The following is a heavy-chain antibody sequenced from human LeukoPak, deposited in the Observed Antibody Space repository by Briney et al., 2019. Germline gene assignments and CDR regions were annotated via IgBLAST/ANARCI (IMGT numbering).Heavy chain of an antibody. CDR1: GGSISSSSYY. Sequence: SETLSLICSVSGGSISSSSYYWGWIRQPPGKGLEWIGSIYHSGSTYYNPSLKSRVTISVDTSKNQFSLKLSSVTAADTAVYYCARLWGGSGRRDLYYFDYWGQGTLVTVSS. CDR2: IYHSGST. V-gene: IGHV4-39*07. D-gene: IGHD3-10*01. CDR3: ARLWGGSGRRDLYYFDY. J-gene: IGHJ4*02.